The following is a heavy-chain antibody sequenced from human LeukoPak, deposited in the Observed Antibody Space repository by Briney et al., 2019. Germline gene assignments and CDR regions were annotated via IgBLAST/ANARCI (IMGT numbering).Heavy chain of an antibody. CDR3: ARDLRGSSSWYYYFDY. CDR2: ISSSSSYI. D-gene: IGHD6-13*01. Sequence: GGSLRLSCAASGFTFSSYSMNWVRQAPGKGLEWVSSISSSSSYIYHADSVKGRFTISRDNAKNSLYLQMNSLRAEDTAVYYCARDLRGSSSWYYYFDYRGQGTLVTVSS. J-gene: IGHJ4*02. V-gene: IGHV3-21*01. CDR1: GFTFSSYS.